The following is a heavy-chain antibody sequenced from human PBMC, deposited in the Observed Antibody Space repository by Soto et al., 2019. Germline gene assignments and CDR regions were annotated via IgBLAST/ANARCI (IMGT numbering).Heavy chain of an antibody. D-gene: IGHD3-10*01. CDR3: AKAPRITMVRGVTPDY. J-gene: IGHJ4*02. CDR1: GVTFSSYG. Sequence: GGSLRLSCAASGVTFSSYGMHWVRQAPGKGLEWVAVISYDGSNKYYADSVKGRFTISRDNSKNTLYLQMNSLRAEDTAVYYCAKAPRITMVRGVTPDYWGQGTLVTVSS. V-gene: IGHV3-30*18. CDR2: ISYDGSNK.